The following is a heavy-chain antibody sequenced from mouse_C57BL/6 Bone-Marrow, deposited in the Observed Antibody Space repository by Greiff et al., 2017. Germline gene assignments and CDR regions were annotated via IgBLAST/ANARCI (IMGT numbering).Heavy chain of an antibody. J-gene: IGHJ2*01. CDR2: IYPGDGDT. CDR3: ARSLNWYYFDY. D-gene: IGHD4-1*01. Sequence: QVQLQQSGPELVKPGASVKISCKASGYAFSSSWMNWVKQRPGKGLEWIGRIYPGDGDTNYNGKFKGKATLTADKSSSTAYMQLSSLTYEDSAVYFCARSLNWYYFDYWGQGTTLTVSS. V-gene: IGHV1-82*01. CDR1: GYAFSSSW.